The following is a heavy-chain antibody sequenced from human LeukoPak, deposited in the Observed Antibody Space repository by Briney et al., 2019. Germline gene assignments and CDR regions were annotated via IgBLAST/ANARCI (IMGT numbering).Heavy chain of an antibody. J-gene: IGHJ4*02. Sequence: GGSLRLSCAASGFTFSGYWMAWVRQAPGKGLEWVSSISSSSSYIYYADSVKGRFTISRDNPKNSLYLQMNSLRAEDTALYYCARDLATVKTGPDYWGQGTLVSVSS. CDR1: GFTFSGYW. V-gene: IGHV3-21*01. D-gene: IGHD4-11*01. CDR2: ISSSSSYI. CDR3: ARDLATVKTGPDY.